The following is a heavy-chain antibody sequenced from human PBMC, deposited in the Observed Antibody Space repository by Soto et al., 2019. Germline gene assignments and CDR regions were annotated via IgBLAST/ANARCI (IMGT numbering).Heavy chain of an antibody. Sequence: GGSLRLSCTASGFTFGDYAMSWFRQAPGKGLEWVGFIRSKAYGGTTEYAASVKGRFTISRDDSKSIAYLQMNSLKTEDTAVYYCTRDWKKLVHPFYGMDVWGQGTTVTVSS. CDR2: IRSKAYGGTT. D-gene: IGHD6-13*01. CDR3: TRDWKKLVHPFYGMDV. V-gene: IGHV3-49*03. J-gene: IGHJ6*02. CDR1: GFTFGDYA.